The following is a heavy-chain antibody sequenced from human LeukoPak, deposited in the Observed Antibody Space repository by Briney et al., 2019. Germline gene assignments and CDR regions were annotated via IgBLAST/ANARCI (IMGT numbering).Heavy chain of an antibody. CDR1: GGSISSGGYS. V-gene: IGHV4-30-2*01. CDR2: IYHSGST. Sequence: SETLSLTCNVSGGSISSGGYSWSWIRQPPGKGLEWIGYIYHSGSTYYNPSLKSRVTISVDRSKNQFSLKLSSVTAADTAVYYCARLPGDAFDIWGQGTMVTVSS. CDR3: ARLPGDAFDI. D-gene: IGHD2-2*01. J-gene: IGHJ3*02.